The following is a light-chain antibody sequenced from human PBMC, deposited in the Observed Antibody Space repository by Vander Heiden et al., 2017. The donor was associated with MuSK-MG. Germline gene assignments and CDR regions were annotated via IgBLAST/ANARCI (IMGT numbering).Light chain of an antibody. CDR3: QQDDSYPRT. J-gene: IGKJ1*01. CDR1: QGISSY. Sequence: AIRMTQSPSSFSASTGDRVTITCRASQGISSYLAWYQQKPGKAPKLLIYAASTLQSGVPSRFNGSGSGTDFTPTISCLQSEDFATYYCQQDDSYPRTFGQGTKVEIK. CDR2: AAS. V-gene: IGKV1-8*01.